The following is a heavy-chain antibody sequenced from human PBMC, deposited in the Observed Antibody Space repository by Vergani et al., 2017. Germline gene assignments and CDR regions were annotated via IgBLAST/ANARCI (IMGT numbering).Heavy chain of an antibody. V-gene: IGHV6-1*01. CDR2: TYYRSKWYN. CDR3: ARSATVTTFGGFGELPLDY. CDR1: GDSVSSNSAA. D-gene: IGHD3-10*01. Sequence: QVQLQQSGPGLVKPSQTLSLTCAISGDSVSSNSAAWNWIRQSPSRGLEWLGRTYYRSKWYNDYAVSVKSRITINPDTSKNQFSLQLNSVTPEDTAVYYCARSATVTTFGGFGELPLDYWGQGTLVTVSS. J-gene: IGHJ4*02.